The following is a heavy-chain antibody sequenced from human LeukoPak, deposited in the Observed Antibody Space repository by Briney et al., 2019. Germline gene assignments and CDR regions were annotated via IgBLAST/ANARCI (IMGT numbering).Heavy chain of an antibody. CDR2: IYYRGST. CDR3: ARGGHPAAAAPGAFDV. V-gene: IGHV4-59*12. CDR1: GGSISSDY. D-gene: IGHD6-13*01. J-gene: IGHJ3*01. Sequence: SETLSLTCTVSGGSISSDYWSWIRQPPGKGLEWIGYIYYRGSTNYNPSLKSRVTISVDTSKNQFSLKLSSVTAADTAVYYCARGGHPAAAAPGAFDVWGQGTMVTVSS.